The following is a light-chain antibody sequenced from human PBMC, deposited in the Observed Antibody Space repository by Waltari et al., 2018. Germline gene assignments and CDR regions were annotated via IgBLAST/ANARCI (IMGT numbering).Light chain of an antibody. CDR1: QSVSTH. Sequence: EIVLTQSPVTLSLSAGERATLSCRASQSVSTHLGWYQQKPGQAPRLLIYDAFYRATGIPARFSGSGSGTDFTLTIDSLEPEDFAVYYCQQRANWPRTFGQGTKLEIK. CDR2: DAF. V-gene: IGKV3-11*01. J-gene: IGKJ2*01. CDR3: QQRANWPRT.